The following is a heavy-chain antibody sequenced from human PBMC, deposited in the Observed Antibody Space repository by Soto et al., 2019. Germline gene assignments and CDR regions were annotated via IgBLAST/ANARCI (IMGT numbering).Heavy chain of an antibody. J-gene: IGHJ3*02. Sequence: ASVKVSCKASGGTFSSYAISWVRQAPGQGLEWMGGIIPIFGTANYAQKFQGRVTITADESTSPAYMELSSLRSEDTAVYYCARVVVRGVPRLGAFDIWGQGTMVTVSS. CDR2: IIPIFGTA. CDR1: GGTFSSYA. CDR3: ARVVVRGVPRLGAFDI. V-gene: IGHV1-69*13. D-gene: IGHD3-10*01.